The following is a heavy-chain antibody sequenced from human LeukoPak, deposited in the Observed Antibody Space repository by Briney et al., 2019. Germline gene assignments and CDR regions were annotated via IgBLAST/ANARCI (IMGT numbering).Heavy chain of an antibody. CDR2: ISSSGTTI. CDR3: ARDAYQYSSGWFFDY. Sequence: PGGSLRLSCAASGFTFSTYTMNWVRQAPGKGLEWGSYISSSGTTIYYVDSVKGRFTISRDNAQNSLYLQMNSLRAEDTAVYYCARDAYQYSSGWFFDYWGQGTLVTVSS. CDR1: GFTFSTYT. V-gene: IGHV3-48*01. J-gene: IGHJ4*02. D-gene: IGHD6-19*01.